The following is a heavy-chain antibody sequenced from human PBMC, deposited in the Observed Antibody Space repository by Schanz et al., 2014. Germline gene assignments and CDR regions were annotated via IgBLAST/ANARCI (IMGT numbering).Heavy chain of an antibody. J-gene: IGHJ4*02. V-gene: IGHV3-11*06. CDR3: VRDSFFAFDY. Sequence: PGGSLRLSCAASGFSFSDHAMNWVRQAPGKGLEWVSYVSRSTPDIYYADSVKGRFTMSRDNAKNSVFLQMNSLRAEDTAVYYCVRDSFFAFDYWGQGTRVTVSS. D-gene: IGHD3-3*01. CDR2: VSRSTPDI. CDR1: GFSFSDHA.